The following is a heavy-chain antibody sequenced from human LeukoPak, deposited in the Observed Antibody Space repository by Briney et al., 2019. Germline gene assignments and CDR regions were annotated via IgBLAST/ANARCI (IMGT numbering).Heavy chain of an antibody. D-gene: IGHD1-1*01. CDR2: ISSSSSYI. J-gene: IGHJ6*03. CDR3: ARDRLLEDRDYHNYYYMDV. V-gene: IGHV3-21*01. CDR1: GFTFSSYS. Sequence: GGSLRLSCAASGFTFSSYSMNWVRQTPGKGLEWVSSISSSSSYIYYADSVKGRFTISRDNAKNSLYLQMNSLRAEDTAVYYCARDRLLEDRDYHNYYYMDVWGKGTTVTVSS.